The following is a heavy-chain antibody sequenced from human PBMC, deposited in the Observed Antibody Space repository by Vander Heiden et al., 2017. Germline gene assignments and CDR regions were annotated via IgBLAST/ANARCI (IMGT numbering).Heavy chain of an antibody. J-gene: IGHJ4*02. Sequence: EVQLVESGGGLVQPGGSLRLSCAASGFTFSSYWMSWVRQAPGKGLEWVANIKQDGRGKYYVDSVNGRFTISRDNAKNSLYLQMNSLRADDTAVDYCARDCAAAAAGPYYFDYWGQGTLVTVAS. CDR2: IKQDGRGK. D-gene: IGHD6-13*01. CDR1: GFTFSSYW. CDR3: ARDCAAAAAGPYYFDY. V-gene: IGHV3-7*01.